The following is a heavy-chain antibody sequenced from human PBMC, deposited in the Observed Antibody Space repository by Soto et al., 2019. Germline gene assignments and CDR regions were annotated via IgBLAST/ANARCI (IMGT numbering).Heavy chain of an antibody. V-gene: IGHV3-23*01. Sequence: GSLRLSCAASGFTFNNYAMSWVRQAPGKGLEWVAVVSASGEHTNYADSVKGRFTISRDDSNNTVYVQMNSLRAEDTAIYYCAKTGFGDYDYWGQG. J-gene: IGHJ4*02. CDR2: VSASGEHT. CDR1: GFTFNNYA. CDR3: AKTGFGDYDY. D-gene: IGHD4-17*01.